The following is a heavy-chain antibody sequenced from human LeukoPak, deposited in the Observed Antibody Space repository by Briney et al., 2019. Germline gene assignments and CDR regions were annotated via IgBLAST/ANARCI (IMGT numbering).Heavy chain of an antibody. CDR2: IHYSGST. CDR3: ARELGATVVNYGMDV. J-gene: IGHJ6*02. Sequence: SETLSLTCTVSGASISNYYWSWIRQPPGKGLEWIGYIHYSGSTNYNPSLKSRVTMSVDTSKNQLSLKLTSMTAADTAVYYCARELGATVVNYGMDVWGQGTTVTVSS. V-gene: IGHV4-59*01. D-gene: IGHD4-23*01. CDR1: GASISNYY.